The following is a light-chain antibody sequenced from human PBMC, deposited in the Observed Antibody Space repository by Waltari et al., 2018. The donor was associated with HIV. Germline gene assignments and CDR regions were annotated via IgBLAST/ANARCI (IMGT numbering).Light chain of an antibody. CDR1: NSDVGDYNY. CDR2: EVS. V-gene: IGLV2-14*01. Sequence: TQPASVSGSPGQSITISCTGTNSDVGDYNYVSWYQQHPGKAPKLMIFEVSDRPSGVSNRFSGSKSGNTASLTISGLQAEDEADYYCSSYTSTSIPVFGGGTKLTVL. J-gene: IGLJ2*01. CDR3: SSYTSTSIPV.